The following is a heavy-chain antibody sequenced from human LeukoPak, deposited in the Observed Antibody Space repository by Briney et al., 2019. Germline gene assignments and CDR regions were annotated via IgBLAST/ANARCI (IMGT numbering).Heavy chain of an antibody. V-gene: IGHV3-48*03. CDR3: ARDVVAAAGFDY. Sequence: PGGSLRLSCAASGXTFSSYEVKWVRQAPGKGLEWVSYISSSGRTVYYADSVKGRFTISRDNAKHSLYLQMNSLRAEDTAVYYCARDVVAAAGFDYWGQGTLVTVSS. CDR2: ISSSGRTV. J-gene: IGHJ4*02. D-gene: IGHD6-13*01. CDR1: GXTFSSYE.